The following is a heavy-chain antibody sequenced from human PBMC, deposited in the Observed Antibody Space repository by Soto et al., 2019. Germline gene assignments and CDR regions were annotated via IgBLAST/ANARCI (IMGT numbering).Heavy chain of an antibody. Sequence: PGGSLRLSCAASGFTFSNFAMSWVRQAPGKGLAWVSAISGHGDGTYYADSVKGRFTISRDNSKNTLYLQMNSLRAEDTAIYYCAKDLNSCSGGTCFSPWFDPWGQGTLVTVSS. J-gene: IGHJ5*02. D-gene: IGHD2-15*01. CDR2: ISGHGDGT. V-gene: IGHV3-23*01. CDR3: AKDLNSCSGGTCFSPWFDP. CDR1: GFTFSNFA.